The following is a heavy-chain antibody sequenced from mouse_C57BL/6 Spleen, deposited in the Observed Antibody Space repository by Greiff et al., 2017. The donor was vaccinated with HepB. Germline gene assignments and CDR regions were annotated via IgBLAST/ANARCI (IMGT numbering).Heavy chain of an antibody. CDR1: GYTFTDYY. V-gene: IGHV1-26*01. D-gene: IGHD4-1*02. CDR2: IDPSDSET. CDR3: ARSLQLGQPDY. J-gene: IGHJ2*01. Sequence: EVQLQQSGPELVKPGASVKISCKASGYTFTDYYMNWVKQSHGKSLEWIGNIDPSDSETHYNQKFKDKATLTVDKSSSTAYMQLSSLTSEDSAVYYCARSLQLGQPDYWGQGTTLTVSS.